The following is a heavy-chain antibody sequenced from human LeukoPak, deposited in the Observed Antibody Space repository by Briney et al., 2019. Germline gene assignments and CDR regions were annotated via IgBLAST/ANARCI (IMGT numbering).Heavy chain of an antibody. D-gene: IGHD6-6*01. CDR3: ASPSISLNYYYYGMDV. J-gene: IGHJ6*02. CDR2: IIPILGIA. Sequence: SVKVSCKASGGTFSSYAISWVRQAPGQGLEWMGRIIPILGIANYAQKFQGRVTITADKSTSTAYMELSSLRSEDTAVYYCASPSISLNYYYYGMDVWGQGTTVTVYS. CDR1: GGTFSSYA. V-gene: IGHV1-69*04.